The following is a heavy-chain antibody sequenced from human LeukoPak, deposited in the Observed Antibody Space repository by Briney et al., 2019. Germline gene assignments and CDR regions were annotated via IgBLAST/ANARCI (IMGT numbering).Heavy chain of an antibody. CDR1: GFTFSSYG. D-gene: IGHD2-2*01. Sequence: GGSLRLSCAASGFTFSSYGMHWVRQAPGKGLEWVAVIWYDGSNKYYADSVKGRFTISRDNSKNTLYLQMNSLRAEDTAVYYCARGDIVVVPAATSRPHYGMDVWGQGTTVTVSS. CDR2: IWYDGSNK. J-gene: IGHJ6*02. CDR3: ARGDIVVVPAATSRPHYGMDV. V-gene: IGHV3-33*01.